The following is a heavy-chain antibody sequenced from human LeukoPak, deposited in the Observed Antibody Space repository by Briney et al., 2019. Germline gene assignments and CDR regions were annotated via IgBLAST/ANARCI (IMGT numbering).Heavy chain of an antibody. CDR2: IYYSGST. V-gene: IGHV4-59*08. Sequence: SETLSLTCTVSGGSISSYYLNWIRRPPGKGLEWIGYIYYSGSTNYNPSLKSRVTISLDTSKNQFSLKLSSVTAADTAVYHCARSGSYAAAGDYWGQGTLVTVSS. CDR1: GGSISSYY. CDR3: ARSGSYAAAGDY. D-gene: IGHD2-15*01. J-gene: IGHJ4*02.